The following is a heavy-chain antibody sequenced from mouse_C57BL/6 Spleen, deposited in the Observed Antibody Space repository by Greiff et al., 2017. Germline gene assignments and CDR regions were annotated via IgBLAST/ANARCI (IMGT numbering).Heavy chain of an antibody. J-gene: IGHJ4*01. CDR2: IYPGDGDT. CDR3: ARGWGDYGSSYAMDY. CDR1: GYAFSSYW. V-gene: IGHV1-80*01. Sequence: VQLQQSGAELVKPGASVKISCKASGYAFSSYWMNWVKQRPGKGLEWIGQIYPGDGDTNYNGKFKGKATLTADKSSSTAYMQLSSLTSEDSAVSVCARGWGDYGSSYAMDYWGQGTSVTVSS. D-gene: IGHD1-1*01.